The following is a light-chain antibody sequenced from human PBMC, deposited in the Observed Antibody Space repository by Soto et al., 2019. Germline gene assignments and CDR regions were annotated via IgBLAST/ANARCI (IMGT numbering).Light chain of an antibody. CDR2: DAS. J-gene: IGKJ4*01. CDR1: QSVSRY. Sequence: EIVLTQSPATLSFSPGERATLSCRASQSVSRYLAWYQQKPGQAPRLLIYDASSRAAGIPARFSGSGSGTDFTLSISSLEPEDFAVYYCLQSSNWPPLNFGGGTRVDIK. CDR3: LQSSNWPPLN. V-gene: IGKV3-11*01.